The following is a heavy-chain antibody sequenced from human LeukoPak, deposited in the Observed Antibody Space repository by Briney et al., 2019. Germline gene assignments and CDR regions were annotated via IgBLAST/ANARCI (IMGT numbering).Heavy chain of an antibody. D-gene: IGHD1-26*01. CDR2: IIPILGIA. J-gene: IGHJ6*02. V-gene: IGHV1-69*04. CDR1: GGTFSSYA. Sequence: ASVKVSCKASGGTFSSYAISWVRQAPGQGLEWMGRIIPILGIANYAQKFQGGVTITADKSTSTAYMELSSLRSEDTAVYYCAREQWEPDYYYYYGMDVWGQGTTVTVSS. CDR3: AREQWEPDYYYYYGMDV.